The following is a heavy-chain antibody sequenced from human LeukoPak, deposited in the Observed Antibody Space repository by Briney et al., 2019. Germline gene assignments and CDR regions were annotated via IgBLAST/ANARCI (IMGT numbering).Heavy chain of an antibody. J-gene: IGHJ4*02. CDR2: ISSSGSTI. Sequence: GGSLRLSCAASGFTFSDYYISWIRQAPGKGLEWVSYISSSGSTIYYADSVKGRFTISRDNAKNSLYLQMNNLRAEDTAVYYCARDYRDYDSSGYYFYWGQGTLVTVSS. D-gene: IGHD3-22*01. V-gene: IGHV3-11*04. CDR1: GFTFSDYY. CDR3: ARDYRDYDSSGYYFY.